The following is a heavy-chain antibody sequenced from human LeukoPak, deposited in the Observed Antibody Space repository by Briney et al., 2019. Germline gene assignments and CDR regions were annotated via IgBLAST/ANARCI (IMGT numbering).Heavy chain of an antibody. CDR2: ISSSGSTI. CDR1: GFTFSSYE. D-gene: IGHD3-10*02. V-gene: IGHV3-48*03. CDR3: AXLGITMXGGV. Sequence: GXALRXXCAASGFTFSSYEMNWVRQAPGKGLEGVSYISSSGSTIYYADSVKGGLTISRDNAKNSLYMQMNSLRDEDRAGYYCAXLGITMXGGVWGKGXTVTISS. J-gene: IGHJ6*04.